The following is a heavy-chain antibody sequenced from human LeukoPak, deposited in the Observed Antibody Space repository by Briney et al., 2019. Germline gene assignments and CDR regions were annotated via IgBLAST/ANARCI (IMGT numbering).Heavy chain of an antibody. D-gene: IGHD3-10*01. CDR2: ITSNGGTT. Sequence: GGSLRLSCAASGFTFSRNSMHWVRQAPGKGLEYVSAITSNGGTTYYANSVRGRFTISRDNTKNLLYLEMNRLRAEDTAMYFCVRDVGAVRGEVYFDYWGQGTLVTVSS. CDR1: GFTFSRNS. J-gene: IGHJ4*02. V-gene: IGHV3-64*01. CDR3: VRDVGAVRGEVYFDY.